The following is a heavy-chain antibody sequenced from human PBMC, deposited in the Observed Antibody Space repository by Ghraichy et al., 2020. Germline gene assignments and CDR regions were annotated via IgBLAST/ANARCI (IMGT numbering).Heavy chain of an antibody. CDR1: GFTFSSYS. CDR3: ARDRYSYGYDYFDY. CDR2: ISSSSSTI. Sequence: GGSLRLSCAASGFTFSSYSMNWVRQAPGKGLEWVSYISSSSSTIYYADSVKGRFTISRDNAKNSLYLQMNSLRDEDTAVYYCARDRYSYGYDYFDYWGQGTLVTVSS. V-gene: IGHV3-48*02. D-gene: IGHD5-18*01. J-gene: IGHJ4*02.